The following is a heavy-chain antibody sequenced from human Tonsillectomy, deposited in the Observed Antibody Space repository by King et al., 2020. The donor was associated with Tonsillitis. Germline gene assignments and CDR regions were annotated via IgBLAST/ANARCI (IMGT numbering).Heavy chain of an antibody. V-gene: IGHV3-23*04. CDR1: GFTFSTYA. Sequence: VQLVESGGGLVQPGGSLRLSCAASGFTFSTYAMTWVRQAPGKGLEGVSVMRGAGARTYHADPGKGRFTISRANSKNTLYLQMNSLRAEDTAVYYCAKCPYDFWSGGLYYAMDVWGQGTTVTVSS. CDR2: MRGAGART. CDR3: AKCPYDFWSGGLYYAMDV. J-gene: IGHJ6*02. D-gene: IGHD3-3*01.